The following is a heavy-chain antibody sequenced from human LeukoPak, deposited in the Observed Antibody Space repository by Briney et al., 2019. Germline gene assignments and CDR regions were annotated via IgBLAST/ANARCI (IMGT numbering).Heavy chain of an antibody. Sequence: GGSLRLSCAASGFTFNYEMNWVRQAPGKGLEWVSYISSRDSIIYYADYVKGRFTISRDNAKNSLYLQMISLRAEDTAVYYCATGGACSGGSCYGYFDYWGQGTLVTVSS. CDR2: ISSRDSII. J-gene: IGHJ4*02. CDR1: GFTFNYE. CDR3: ATGGACSGGSCYGYFDY. D-gene: IGHD2-15*01. V-gene: IGHV3-48*03.